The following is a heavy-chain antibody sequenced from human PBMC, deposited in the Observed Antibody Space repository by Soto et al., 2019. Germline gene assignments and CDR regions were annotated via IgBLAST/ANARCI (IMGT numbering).Heavy chain of an antibody. V-gene: IGHV4-59*08. Sequence: SETLSLTCTVSGGSISNYYWNWIRQSPGKGLEWIGYIYSSGSTNYNPSLKSRVTISVDTSKNQFSLKLSSVTAADTAVYYCARHLTRWFDPWGQGTLVTVSS. CDR3: ARHLTRWFDP. D-gene: IGHD1-1*01. CDR1: GGSISNYY. CDR2: IYSSGST. J-gene: IGHJ5*02.